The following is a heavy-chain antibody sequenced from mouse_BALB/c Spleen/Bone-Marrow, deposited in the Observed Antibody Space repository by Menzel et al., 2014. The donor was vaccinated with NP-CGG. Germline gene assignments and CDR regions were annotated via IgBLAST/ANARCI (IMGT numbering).Heavy chain of an antibody. J-gene: IGHJ2*01. CDR1: GFAFXSYD. Sequence: EVNLVESGGGLVKPGGSLKLSCAASGFAFXSYDMSWVRQTPEKRLEWVAYISSGGGSTYYPDTVKGRFTISRDNAKNTLYLQMSSLKSEDTAMYYCAREVLRDYFDYWGQGTTLTVSS. CDR3: AREVLRDYFDY. V-gene: IGHV5-12-1*01. D-gene: IGHD1-1*01. CDR2: ISSGGGST.